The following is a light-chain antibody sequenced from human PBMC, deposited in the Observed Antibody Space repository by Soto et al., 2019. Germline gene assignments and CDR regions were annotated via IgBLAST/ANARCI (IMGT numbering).Light chain of an antibody. CDR2: DVN. J-gene: IGLJ2*01. Sequence: QSALTQPPSASGSPGPAVAISCSGTSSDVGGYNYVSWYQQHPGKAPKLMIYDVNKRPSGVPDRVSGSKSGNTASLTVAGLQAEDEADYYCISYAGSNKPAFGGGTKLTVL. CDR3: ISYAGSNKPA. CDR1: SSDVGGYNY. V-gene: IGLV2-8*01.